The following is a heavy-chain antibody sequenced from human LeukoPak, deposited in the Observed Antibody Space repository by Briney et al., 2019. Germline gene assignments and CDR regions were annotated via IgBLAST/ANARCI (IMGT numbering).Heavy chain of an antibody. CDR3: AGRPDSSGYYRGFDY. Sequence: ASVKVSRKASGYTFTGYYMHRVRQAPGQGLEWMGRINPNSGGTNYAQKFQGRVTMTRDTSISTAYMELSRRRSDDTAVYYCAGRPDSSGYYRGFDYWGQGTLVTVSA. V-gene: IGHV1-2*06. CDR2: INPNSGGT. D-gene: IGHD3-22*01. J-gene: IGHJ4*02. CDR1: GYTFTGYY.